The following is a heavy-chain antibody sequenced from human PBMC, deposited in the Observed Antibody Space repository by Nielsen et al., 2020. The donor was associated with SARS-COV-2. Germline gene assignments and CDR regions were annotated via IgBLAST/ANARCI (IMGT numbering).Heavy chain of an antibody. J-gene: IGHJ4*02. Sequence: GESLKISCAASGFPFVRYAMGWVRQAPGKGLEWVSSIGAIDGSTNYAESLRGRFTISRDNSKNTLYLQIDSLRTEDTAMYYCAKNPSRRDYGADYWGQGTLVTVSS. CDR3: AKNPSRRDYGADY. D-gene: IGHD4-17*01. CDR1: GFPFVRYA. V-gene: IGHV3-23*01. CDR2: IGAIDGST.